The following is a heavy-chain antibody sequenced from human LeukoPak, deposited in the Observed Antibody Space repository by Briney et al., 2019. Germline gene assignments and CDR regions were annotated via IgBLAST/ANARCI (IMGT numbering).Heavy chain of an antibody. J-gene: IGHJ4*02. CDR2: IYYSGNT. CDR3: ARRDDSSGYHKIFDY. D-gene: IGHD3-22*01. V-gene: IGHV4-39*01. CDR1: GFTFSDHY. Sequence: GSLRLSCAASGFTFSDHYMDWVRQAPGKGLEWIGSIYYSGNTYYNASLKSRVTISIDTSKNQFYLKLSSLTAADTAVYYCARRDDSSGYHKIFDYWGPGTLVTVSS.